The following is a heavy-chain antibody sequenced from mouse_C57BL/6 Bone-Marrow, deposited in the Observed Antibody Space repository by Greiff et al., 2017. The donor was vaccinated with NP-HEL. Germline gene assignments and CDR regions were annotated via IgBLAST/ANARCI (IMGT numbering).Heavy chain of an antibody. CDR3: ARPPQLRPLMDY. CDR1: GYTFTSYW. CDR2: IHPNSGST. V-gene: IGHV1-64*01. D-gene: IGHD3-2*02. J-gene: IGHJ4*01. Sequence: QVQLQQPGAELVKPGASVKLSCKASGYTFTSYWMHWVKQRPGQGLEWIGMIHPNSGSTNYNEKFKSKATLTVDKSSSTAYMQLSSLTSEDSSVYYCARPPQLRPLMDYWGQGTSVTVSS.